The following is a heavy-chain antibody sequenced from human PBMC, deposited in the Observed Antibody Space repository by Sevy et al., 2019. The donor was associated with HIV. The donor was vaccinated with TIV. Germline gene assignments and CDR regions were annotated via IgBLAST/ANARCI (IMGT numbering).Heavy chain of an antibody. V-gene: IGHV4-39*01. CDR1: GGSINSDSYY. CDR2: IYYSGTT. Sequence: SETLSLTCTVSGGSINSDSYYWGWIRQPPGKGLEWIGNIYYSGTTYYNPSLKSRVTISVDTTKNQFSLKLSSVTAADTAVYYCARFEYGDYVSHFEYWGQGTLVTVSS. J-gene: IGHJ4*02. D-gene: IGHD2-21*02. CDR3: ARFEYGDYVSHFEY.